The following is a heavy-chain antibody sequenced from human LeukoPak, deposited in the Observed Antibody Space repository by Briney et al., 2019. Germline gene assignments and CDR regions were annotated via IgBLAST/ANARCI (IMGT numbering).Heavy chain of an antibody. V-gene: IGHV1-2*02. CDR1: GYTFTGYY. CDR3: ARVPEHYQVDYLDY. J-gene: IGHJ4*02. Sequence: ASVKVSCKASGYTFTGYYMLWVRQAPGQGLEWMGWINPNSGGTNYAQKFQGRVIMTRDTSISTAYMELSRLRLDDTAVYYCARVPEHYQVDYLDYWGQGTLVTVSS. D-gene: IGHD3-3*02. CDR2: INPNSGGT.